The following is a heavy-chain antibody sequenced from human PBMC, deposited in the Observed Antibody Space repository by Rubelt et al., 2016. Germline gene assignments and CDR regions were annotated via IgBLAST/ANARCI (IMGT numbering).Heavy chain of an antibody. J-gene: IGHJ4*02. CDR1: GGSISSSNW. CDR2: IYHSGST. CDR3: AIDY. Sequence: QVQLQESGPGLVKPSGTLSLTCAVSGGSISSSNWWSWVRQPPGKGLEWIGSIYHSGSTYYNPSLKCRVTISVDTSKNQFSLKRSSVTAADTAVYYCAIDYWGQGTLVTVSS. V-gene: IGHV4-4*02.